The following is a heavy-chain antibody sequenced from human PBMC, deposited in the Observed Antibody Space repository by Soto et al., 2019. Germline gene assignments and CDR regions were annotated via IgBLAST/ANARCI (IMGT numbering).Heavy chain of an antibody. CDR1: GFTFSSYG. D-gene: IGHD3-22*01. J-gene: IGHJ4*02. V-gene: IGHV3-33*01. CDR3: ARDGIYYDSSGYYSGGYFDY. Sequence: VQLVESGGGVVQPGRSLRLSCAASGFTFSSYGMHWVRQAPGKGLEWVAVIWYDGSNKYYADSVKGRFTISRDNSKNTLYLQMNSLRAEDTAVYYCARDGIYYDSSGYYSGGYFDYWGQGTLVTVSS. CDR2: IWYDGSNK.